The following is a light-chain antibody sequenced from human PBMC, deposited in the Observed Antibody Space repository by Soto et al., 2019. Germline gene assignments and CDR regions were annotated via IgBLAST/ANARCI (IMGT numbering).Light chain of an antibody. CDR1: SSDVGGYNY. CDR3: SSYTSSSTLFYV. Sequence: QSVLAQPASVSGSPGQSITISCTGTSSDVGGYNYVSWYQQHPGKAPNLLIYDVSDRPSGVSDRFSGSKSGITASLTISGLQPEDEADYYCSSYTSSSTLFYVFGAGTRSPS. V-gene: IGLV2-14*01. J-gene: IGLJ1*01. CDR2: DVS.